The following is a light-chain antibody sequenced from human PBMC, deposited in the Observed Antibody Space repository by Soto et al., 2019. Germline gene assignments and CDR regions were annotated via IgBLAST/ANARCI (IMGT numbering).Light chain of an antibody. Sequence: DIPMTQSPSTLSASVGDRVTITCRASQSISSWLAWYQQKPGKAPKLLIYKSSSLESGVPSRFSGSGSGTEFTLTISSLQPDDFATYYCQQYNSYPPTFGGGTKVEIK. V-gene: IGKV1-5*03. J-gene: IGKJ4*01. CDR1: QSISSW. CDR3: QQYNSYPPT. CDR2: KSS.